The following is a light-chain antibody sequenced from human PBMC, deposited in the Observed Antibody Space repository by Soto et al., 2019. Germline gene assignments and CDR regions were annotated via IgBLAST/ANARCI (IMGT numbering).Light chain of an antibody. CDR1: SSNIGSNT. CDR2: SNN. Sequence: QPVLTQPPSASGTPGQRVTISCSGSSSNIGSNTVNWYQQLPGTAPKLLIHSNNQRPSGVPDRFSGSKSGNSASLAISGLQSEDEADYYCAAWDDSLNGWVFGGGTKLTV. V-gene: IGLV1-44*01. CDR3: AAWDDSLNGWV. J-gene: IGLJ3*02.